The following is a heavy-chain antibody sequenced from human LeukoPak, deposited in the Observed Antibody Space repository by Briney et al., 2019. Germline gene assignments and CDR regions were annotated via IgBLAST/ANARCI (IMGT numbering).Heavy chain of an antibody. CDR3: ARVRCSSNSCFPDY. V-gene: IGHV3-7*01. CDR1: GFTFSTDW. D-gene: IGHD2-2*01. J-gene: IGHJ4*02. CDR2: IKQDGSDK. Sequence: PGGSLRLSCAASGFTFSTDWMSWVRPAPGKGVGWVANIKQDGSDKYYVDSVKGRFTISRDNAKNSLFLQMNSLRAEDTAVYYCARVRCSSNSCFPDYWGQGTLVTVSS.